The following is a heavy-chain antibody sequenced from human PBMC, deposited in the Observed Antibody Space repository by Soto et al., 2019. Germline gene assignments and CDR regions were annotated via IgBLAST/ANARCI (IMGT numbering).Heavy chain of an antibody. D-gene: IGHD2-2*01. J-gene: IGHJ4*02. CDR3: ARSSTSANYFDY. Sequence: SETMSLTCTVSGGSISSGGFYRSWIRQQPGKGLEWIGYIYYSGSTYYNPSLKSRVTISVDTSKNQFSLKLSSVTAADTAVYYCARSSTSANYFDYWGQGTLVTVSS. CDR2: IYYSGST. V-gene: IGHV4-31*03. CDR1: GGSISSGGFY.